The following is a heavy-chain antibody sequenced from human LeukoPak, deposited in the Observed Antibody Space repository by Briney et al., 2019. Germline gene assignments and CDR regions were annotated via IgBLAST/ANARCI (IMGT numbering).Heavy chain of an antibody. CDR2: IRFDGHNK. CDR3: ARSTHDFWSGYYWDYYYYYMDV. CDR1: GFTFSSYG. V-gene: IGHV3-33*08. D-gene: IGHD3-3*01. J-gene: IGHJ6*03. Sequence: PGGSLRLSCAASGFTFSSYGMHWVRQAPGKGLEWVAFIRFDGHNKYYADSVKGRFTISRDNSMNTLYLQMNSLRAEDTAVYYCARSTHDFWSGYYWDYYYYYMDVWGKGTTVTVSS.